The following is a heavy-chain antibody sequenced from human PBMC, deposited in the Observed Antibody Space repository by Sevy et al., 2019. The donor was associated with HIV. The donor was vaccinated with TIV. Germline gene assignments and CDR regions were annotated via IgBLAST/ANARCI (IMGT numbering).Heavy chain of an antibody. CDR3: TTRFGDYDVG. J-gene: IGHJ4*02. D-gene: IGHD4-17*01. CDR2: IGSNSDTI. V-gene: IGHV3-48*02. Sequence: GSLRLSCVASGFTFSAYSMNWVRQAPGKGLEWVSYIGSNSDTIQYADSVKGRFTISRDDAKNSLFLQMNFLGDGDTAVYYCTTRFGDYDVGWGQGTLVTVSS. CDR1: GFTFSAYS.